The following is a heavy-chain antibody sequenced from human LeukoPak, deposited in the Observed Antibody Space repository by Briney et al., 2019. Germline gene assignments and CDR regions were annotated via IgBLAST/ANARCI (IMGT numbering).Heavy chain of an antibody. V-gene: IGHV1-2*02. D-gene: IGHD1-26*01. J-gene: IGHJ4*02. Sequence: ASVKVPCKASGYTFTDYYMHWVRQAPGQGLEWMGWINPNTGVTNYAQRFQGRVTMTRDTSISTGYMDLSRLRSDDTAVYYCARIRGGNNYHFDYWGQGTLVTVSS. CDR3: ARIRGGNNYHFDY. CDR1: GYTFTDYY. CDR2: INPNTGVT.